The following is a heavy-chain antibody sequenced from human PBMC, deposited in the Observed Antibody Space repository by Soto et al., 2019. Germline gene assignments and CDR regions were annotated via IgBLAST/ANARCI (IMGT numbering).Heavy chain of an antibody. CDR3: ARVRKLRFLELLPAPPHPYYLGY. CDR2: IFSNDEK. CDR1: GFSLSNARMG. Sequence: SGPTLVNPTETLTLTCTVSGFSLSNARMGVSWIRQPPGKALEWLAHIFSNDEKSYSTSLKSRLTISKDTSKSQVVLTMNNMDPVDTATYYCARVRKLRFLELLPAPPHPYYLGYWGQ. D-gene: IGHD3-3*01. J-gene: IGHJ4*02. V-gene: IGHV2-26*01.